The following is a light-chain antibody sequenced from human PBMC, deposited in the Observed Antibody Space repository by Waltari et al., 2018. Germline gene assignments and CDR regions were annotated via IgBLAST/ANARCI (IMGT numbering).Light chain of an antibody. CDR1: STDIGDFNL. V-gene: IGLV2-23*01. Sequence: QSALTQPASVSGSPGPSLTISCTGSSTDIGDFNLVSWYQQHPDKAPKLIIYEDSERPSGVSSRFSGSKSGHKAALTISGLQAEDEADYYCCSYVLTSNFRIFGGGTKVTVL. J-gene: IGLJ2*01. CDR2: EDS. CDR3: CSYVLTSNFRI.